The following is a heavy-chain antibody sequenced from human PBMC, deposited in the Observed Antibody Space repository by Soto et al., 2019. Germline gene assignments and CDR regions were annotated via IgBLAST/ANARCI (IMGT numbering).Heavy chain of an antibody. V-gene: IGHV3-74*01. D-gene: IGHD3-16*01. CDR3: ARDGGGLAH. CDR2: VSDDGSTT. J-gene: IGHJ1*01. Sequence: EVQLVESGGGLVQPGESLRLSCAASGFTFSNYRMHWVRQGPGKGLVWVSFVSDDGSTTRYADSVKGRFTTSRDNAKNTVFLEMNSLTVADTAIYYCARDGGGLAHWGQGALVSVSS. CDR1: GFTFSNYR.